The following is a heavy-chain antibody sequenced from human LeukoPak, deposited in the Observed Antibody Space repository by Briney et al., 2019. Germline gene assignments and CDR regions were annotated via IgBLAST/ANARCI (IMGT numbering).Heavy chain of an antibody. V-gene: IGHV1-2*06. J-gene: IGHJ4*02. Sequence: ASVKVSCKASGYTFTGYYMHWVRQAPGQGLEWMGRINPNIGGTNYAQRFQGRVPMTRDTSISTAYMELSRLRSDDTAVYYCARAGSGRNFDYWGQGTLVTVSS. D-gene: IGHD1-26*01. CDR3: ARAGSGRNFDY. CDR2: INPNIGGT. CDR1: GYTFTGYY.